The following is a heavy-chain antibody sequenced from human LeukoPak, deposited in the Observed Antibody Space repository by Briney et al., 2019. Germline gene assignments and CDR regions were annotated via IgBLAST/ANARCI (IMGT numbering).Heavy chain of an antibody. CDR3: ARGTYYDILTGYSAAAY. Sequence: PSETLSLTCTVSGYSISSGYYWGWIRQPPGKGLEWIGSIYHSGSTYYNPSLKSRVTISVDTSKNQFSLKLSSVTAADTAVYYCARGTYYDILTGYSAAAYWGQGTLVTVSS. CDR1: GYSISSGYY. D-gene: IGHD3-9*01. CDR2: IYHSGST. V-gene: IGHV4-38-2*02. J-gene: IGHJ4*02.